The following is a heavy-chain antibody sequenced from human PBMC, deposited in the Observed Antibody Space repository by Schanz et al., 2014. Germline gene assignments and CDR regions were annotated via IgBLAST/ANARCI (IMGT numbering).Heavy chain of an antibody. Sequence: QVHLVQSGAEVKRPGASVKVSCKASEYSFTSYSMHWVRQAPGQRLEWMGWSNTGSGDTKYSQNFQGRVTITRDTSASTAYMELSSLRSEDTAVYTCARGIGGYGANNYVDYWGQGTLVTVSS. J-gene: IGHJ4*02. CDR1: EYSFTSYS. D-gene: IGHD5-12*01. CDR2: SNTGSGDT. V-gene: IGHV1-3*04. CDR3: ARGIGGYGANNYVDY.